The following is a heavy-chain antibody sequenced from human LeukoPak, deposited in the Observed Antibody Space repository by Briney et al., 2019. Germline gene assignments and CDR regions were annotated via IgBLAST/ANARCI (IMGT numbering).Heavy chain of an antibody. D-gene: IGHD1-26*01. CDR2: ISAHNGNT. Sequence: ASVKVSCKASGYTFVNYGISWVRQAPGQGLEWVGWISAHNGNTYYVQKLQGRVTMTTATSTSTAYMELRCLKSDDTAVYYCARWVVGGTIDYWGQGTLVTVSS. J-gene: IGHJ4*02. CDR1: GYTFVNYG. V-gene: IGHV1-18*01. CDR3: ARWVVGGTIDY.